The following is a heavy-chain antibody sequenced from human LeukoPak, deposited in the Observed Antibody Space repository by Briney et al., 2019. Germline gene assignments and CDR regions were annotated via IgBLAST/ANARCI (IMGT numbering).Heavy chain of an antibody. CDR1: GFTFSSYG. CDR2: IRNDGSKK. CDR3: ATLNGHAFDI. D-gene: IGHD1-1*01. Sequence: GGSLRLSCAASGFTFSSYGMHWVRHISGKGLEWVAVIRNDGSKKYYADSVKGRFTISRDDSKNTLSLQMNSLRAEDTAVYYCATLNGHAFDIWGQGTMVTVSS. V-gene: IGHV3-30*02. J-gene: IGHJ3*02.